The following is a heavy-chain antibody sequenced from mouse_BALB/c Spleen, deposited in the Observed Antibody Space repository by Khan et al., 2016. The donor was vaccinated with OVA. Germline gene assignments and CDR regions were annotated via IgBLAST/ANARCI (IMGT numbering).Heavy chain of an antibody. CDR1: GYSFTLYY. Sequence: EVQLQQSGPDLVKPGASVKISCKASGYSFTLYYMTWVKQSHGKSLEWIGRVNPNTGGSDYNQEFKGKAILTVDKSSNTAYMELHSLTSEDSVVYYCARGYDFFAYWGQGTLVTVSA. V-gene: IGHV1-26*01. D-gene: IGHD2-14*01. CDR2: VNPNTGGS. J-gene: IGHJ3*01. CDR3: ARGYDFFAY.